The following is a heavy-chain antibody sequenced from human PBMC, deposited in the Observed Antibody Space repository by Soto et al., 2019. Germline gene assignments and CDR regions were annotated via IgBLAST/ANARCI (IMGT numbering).Heavy chain of an antibody. J-gene: IGHJ5*02. CDR2: IYYSGST. CDR3: ARGRHNWFDP. V-gene: IGHV4-31*03. Sequence: PSETLSLTCTVSGGSISSGGYYWSWIRQHPGKGLEWIGYIYYSGSTYYNPSLKSRVTISVDTSKNQFSLKLSSVTAADTAVYYCARGRHNWFDPWGQGTLVTVSS. CDR1: GGSISSGGYY.